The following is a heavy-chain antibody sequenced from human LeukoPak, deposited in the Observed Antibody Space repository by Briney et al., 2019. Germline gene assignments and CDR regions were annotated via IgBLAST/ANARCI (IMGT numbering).Heavy chain of an antibody. CDR1: GFTFSSYG. V-gene: IGHV3-23*01. CDR2: ISGSGGST. Sequence: GGSLRLSCAASGFTFSSYGMTWVRQAPGKGLEWVSAISGSGGSTYYADSVKGRFTISRDNSKNTLYLQMNSLRAEDTAVYYCAPQESMVVTPDGDYWGQGTLVTVSS. D-gene: IGHD4-23*01. J-gene: IGHJ4*02. CDR3: APQESMVVTPDGDY.